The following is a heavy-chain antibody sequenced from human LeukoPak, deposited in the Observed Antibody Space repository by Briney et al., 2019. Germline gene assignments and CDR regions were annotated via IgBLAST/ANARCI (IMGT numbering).Heavy chain of an antibody. CDR1: GGSNSSGGYY. V-gene: IGHV4-31*03. CDR2: IYYSGST. CDR3: ARVIAAAGPGDTGWFDP. J-gene: IGHJ5*02. Sequence: SETLSLTCTVSGGSNSSGGYYWSWIRQHPGKGLEWIGYIYYSGSTYYNPSLKSRVTISVDTSKNQFSLKLSSVTAADTAVYYCARVIAAAGPGDTGWFDPWGQGTLVTVSS. D-gene: IGHD6-13*01.